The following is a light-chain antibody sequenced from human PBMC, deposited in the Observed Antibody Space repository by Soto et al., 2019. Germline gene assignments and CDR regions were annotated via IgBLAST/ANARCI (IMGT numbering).Light chain of an antibody. CDR2: EVS. CDR1: SSDVGAYNY. Sequence: QSALTQPASVSGSPGQSITISCTGTSSDVGAYNYVSWYQQHPGKAPKVMIYEVSNRPSGVSNRFSGSKSGNTASLTISGLQAKDEADYYCSSYTSSSIFVFGTGTKLTVL. V-gene: IGLV2-14*01. CDR3: SSYTSSSIFV. J-gene: IGLJ1*01.